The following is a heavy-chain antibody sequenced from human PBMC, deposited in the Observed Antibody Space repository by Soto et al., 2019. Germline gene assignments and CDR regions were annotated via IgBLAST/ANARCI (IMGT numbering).Heavy chain of an antibody. CDR1: GGSISKNY. J-gene: IGHJ4*02. CDR3: ARHDSGFDYYFEH. CDR2: IDNSGST. D-gene: IGHD6-19*01. V-gene: IGHV4-59*08. Sequence: QVQLQESGPGLVKPSETLSLTCTVSGGSISKNYWSWIRQPPGKGLEWIGYIDNSGSTNYYPSLMSRVTIAIDTSKNQFSLLLRSRTASDTALYYCARHDSGFDYYFEHWGQGTLVTVSS.